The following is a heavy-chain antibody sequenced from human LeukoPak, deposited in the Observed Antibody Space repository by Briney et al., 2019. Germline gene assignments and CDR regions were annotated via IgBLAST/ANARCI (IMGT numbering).Heavy chain of an antibody. CDR1: GGSTSSYY. CDR3: ARDPDWNYSGWFDP. J-gene: IGHJ5*02. D-gene: IGHD1-7*01. CDR2: IYTSGST. Sequence: SETLSLTCTVSGGSTSSYYWSWIRQPAGKGLEWIGRIYTSGSTNYNPSLKSRVTMSVDTSKNQFSLKLSSVTAADTAVYYCARDPDWNYSGWFDPWGQGTLVTVSS. V-gene: IGHV4-4*07.